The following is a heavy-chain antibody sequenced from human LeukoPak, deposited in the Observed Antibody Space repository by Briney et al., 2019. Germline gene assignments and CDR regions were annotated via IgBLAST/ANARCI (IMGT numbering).Heavy chain of an antibody. CDR3: ARHGGWLAGARN. Sequence: PSETLSLTCTVSGGSISNYYWSWIRQSPGKGLEWIGYIYYSGSTNYNPSLKSRVTISVDTSKKQFSLKLTSVTAADTAVYYCARHGGWLAGARNWGQGTLVTVSS. V-gene: IGHV4-59*08. CDR2: IYYSGST. D-gene: IGHD6-19*01. J-gene: IGHJ4*02. CDR1: GGSISNYY.